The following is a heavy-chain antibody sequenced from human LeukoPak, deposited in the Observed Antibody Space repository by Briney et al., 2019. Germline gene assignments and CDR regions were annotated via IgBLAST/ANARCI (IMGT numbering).Heavy chain of an antibody. CDR2: ISSSSSYI. D-gene: IGHD3-9*01. J-gene: IGHJ4*02. V-gene: IGHV3-21*01. CDR3: ARAIRGDILTGYYTFSY. Sequence: GGSLRLSCAASGFTFSSYSMNWVRQAPGKGLEWVSSISSSSSYIYYADSVKGRFTISRDNAKNSLYLQMNSLRAEDTAVYYCARAIRGDILTGYYTFSYWGQGTLVTVSS. CDR1: GFTFSSYS.